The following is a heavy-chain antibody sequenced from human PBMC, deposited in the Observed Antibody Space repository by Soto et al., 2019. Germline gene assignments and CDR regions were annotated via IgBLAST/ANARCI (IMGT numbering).Heavy chain of an antibody. J-gene: IGHJ6*03. D-gene: IGHD3-3*01. Sequence: ASVKVSCNVSGYTLTELSMHWVRQAPGKGLEWMGGFDPYNGNTNYAQKLQGRVTMTTDTSTSTAYMELRSLRSDDTAVYYCARSPIFGVVSWYYYYMDVWGKGTTVTVSS. V-gene: IGHV1-24*01. CDR1: GYTLTELS. CDR3: ARSPIFGVVSWYYYYMDV. CDR2: FDPYNGNT.